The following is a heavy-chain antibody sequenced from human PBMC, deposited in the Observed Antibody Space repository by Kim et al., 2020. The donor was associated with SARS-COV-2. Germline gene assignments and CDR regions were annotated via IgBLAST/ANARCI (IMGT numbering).Heavy chain of an antibody. J-gene: IGHJ3*02. D-gene: IGHD6-13*01. V-gene: IGHV3-23*01. Sequence: ADSVKGRFTICRDNSKSTLYLQMNSLRADDTAVYYCAKEGAAAVFDAFDILGPGTMVTVSS. CDR3: AKEGAAAVFDAFDI.